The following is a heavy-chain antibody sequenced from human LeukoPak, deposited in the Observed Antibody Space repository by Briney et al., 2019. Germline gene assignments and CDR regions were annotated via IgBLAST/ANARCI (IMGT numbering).Heavy chain of an antibody. Sequence: GGSLRLSCAASGFTFSSYGMSWVRQAPGKGLEWVSAISGSGGSTYYADSVKGRFTISRDNSKNTLYLQMNSLRAEDTAVYYCARDGLRYFDWLPLAPYYFDYWGQGTLVTVSS. CDR2: ISGSGGST. V-gene: IGHV3-23*01. J-gene: IGHJ4*02. CDR3: ARDGLRYFDWLPLAPYYFDY. D-gene: IGHD3-9*01. CDR1: GFTFSSYG.